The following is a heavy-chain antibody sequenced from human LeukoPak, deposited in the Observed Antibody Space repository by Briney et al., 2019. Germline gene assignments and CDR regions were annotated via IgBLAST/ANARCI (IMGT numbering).Heavy chain of an antibody. CDR3: ARDLGSLSL. Sequence: SSETLSLTCAVYGGSLSGNSGTWIRKTPGKGLEWIGEINHSGSTNYNPSLKSRVTISIDTSKNQFSLKLSSVNAADTAVYYCARDLGSLSLWGQGTLVTVSS. CDR2: INHSGST. V-gene: IGHV4-34*01. J-gene: IGHJ4*02. D-gene: IGHD1-26*01. CDR1: GGSLSGNS.